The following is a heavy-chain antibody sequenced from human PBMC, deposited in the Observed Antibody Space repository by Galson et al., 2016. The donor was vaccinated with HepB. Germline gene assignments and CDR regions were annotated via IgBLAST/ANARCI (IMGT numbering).Heavy chain of an antibody. CDR3: ARGDGAPYYFDY. Sequence: SETLSLTCTASGGSASTGGSVSSGSYYWSWIRQPPGKGLEWIGYIYNIGNTNYNPSLRSRVTISVDTSKNQFSLKVNSVTAADTAVYYCARGDGAPYYFDYWGQGALVIVSS. V-gene: IGHV4-61*01. D-gene: IGHD4-17*01. J-gene: IGHJ4*02. CDR2: IYNIGNT. CDR1: GGSASTGGSVSSGSYY.